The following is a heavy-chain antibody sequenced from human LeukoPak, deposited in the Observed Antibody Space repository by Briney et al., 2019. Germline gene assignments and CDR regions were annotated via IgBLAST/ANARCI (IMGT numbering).Heavy chain of an antibody. J-gene: IGHJ2*01. V-gene: IGHV4-34*01. Sequence: SGTLSLTCAAYGGSFSGYYWSWIRQPPGKELEWIGEINHSGSTNYNPSLKSRVTISVDTSKNQFSLNLSSVTSADTAVYYCARNPLVLNWYFDLWGRGTLVTVSS. CDR1: GGSFSGYY. CDR2: INHSGST. CDR3: ARNPLVLNWYFDL. D-gene: IGHD3-9*01.